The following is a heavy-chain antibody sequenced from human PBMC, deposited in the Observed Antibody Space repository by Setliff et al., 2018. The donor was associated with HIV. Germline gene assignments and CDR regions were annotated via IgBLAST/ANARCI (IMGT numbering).Heavy chain of an antibody. CDR3: AREYCSGGSCYYFDY. CDR2: IYTSGST. V-gene: IGHV4-4*08. CDR1: GVSITNNY. Sequence: SETLSLTCSVSGVSITNNYWTWIRQPPGKGLEWIGHIYTSGSTNYNPSLKSRVTISVDTSKNQFSLKLSSVTAADTAVYYCAREYCSGGSCYYFDYWGQGTLVTVSS. J-gene: IGHJ4*02. D-gene: IGHD2-15*01.